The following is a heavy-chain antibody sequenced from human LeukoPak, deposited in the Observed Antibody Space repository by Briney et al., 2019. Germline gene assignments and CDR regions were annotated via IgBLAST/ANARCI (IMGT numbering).Heavy chain of an antibody. J-gene: IGHJ3*02. CDR2: IYPGDSDT. D-gene: IGHD5-24*01. CDR3: ARQGRWLQFGNASDI. Sequence: GESLKISCKGSGYSFTSYWIGWVRQMPGKGLEWMGIIYPGDSDTRYSPSFQGQVTISADKSISTAYLQWSSLKASDTAMYYCARQGRWLQFGNASDIWGQGTMVTVSS. CDR1: GYSFTSYW. V-gene: IGHV5-51*01.